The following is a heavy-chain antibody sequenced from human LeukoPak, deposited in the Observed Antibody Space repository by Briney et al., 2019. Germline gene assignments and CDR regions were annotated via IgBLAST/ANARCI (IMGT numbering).Heavy chain of an antibody. Sequence: SETLSLTCTVSGGSISSYYWSWIRQPPGKGLEWIGYIYYSGSTNYNPSLKSRVTISVDTSKNQFSLKLSSVTAADTAVYYCARDYDSSGYYWSWGQGILVTVSS. V-gene: IGHV4-59*08. CDR1: GGSISSYY. CDR2: IYYSGST. CDR3: ARDYDSSGYYWS. J-gene: IGHJ4*02. D-gene: IGHD3-22*01.